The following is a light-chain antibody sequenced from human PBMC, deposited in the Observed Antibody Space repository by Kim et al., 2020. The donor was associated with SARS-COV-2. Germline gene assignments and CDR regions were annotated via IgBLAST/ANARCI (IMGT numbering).Light chain of an antibody. Sequence: DIQMTQSPSSLSASLGDRVTITCRASQSVSNHLNWYQQKPGKAPNLLIYVASTLQSGVPSRFSGSGSGTDFTLTISSLQPEDFATYYCQQSYSIPWTFGQGTKLEI. V-gene: IGKV1-39*01. CDR2: VAS. CDR1: QSVSNH. CDR3: QQSYSIPWT. J-gene: IGKJ1*01.